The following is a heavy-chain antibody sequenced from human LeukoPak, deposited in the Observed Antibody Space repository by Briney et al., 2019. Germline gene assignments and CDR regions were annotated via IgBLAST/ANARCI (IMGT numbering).Heavy chain of an antibody. V-gene: IGHV4-39*01. CDR3: ARQGARENWFDP. CDR1: ADSISSTFYY. CDR2: VFYNGKT. J-gene: IGHJ5*02. Sequence: SETLSLTCTVSADSISSTFYYWGWLRQPPGEGLEWIGSVFYNGKTYYNPSLESRIAISVDTSKNHFSLQLSPVTAADTAVYYCARQGARENWFDPWGQGTLVTVSS.